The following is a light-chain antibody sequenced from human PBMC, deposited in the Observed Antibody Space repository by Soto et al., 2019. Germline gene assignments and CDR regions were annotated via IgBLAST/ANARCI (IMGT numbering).Light chain of an antibody. CDR2: GAS. Sequence: EIVMTQSPATLSVSPGERATLSCRSSPSVSSNLAWYQQKPGQAPRLLIYGASTRAPGIPARFSGSGSWTEFTLTISRLRYEDFAVYYCQQYNNWPLYTFGKGTRLEIK. CDR3: QQYNNWPLYT. CDR1: PSVSSN. J-gene: IGKJ2*01. V-gene: IGKV3-15*01.